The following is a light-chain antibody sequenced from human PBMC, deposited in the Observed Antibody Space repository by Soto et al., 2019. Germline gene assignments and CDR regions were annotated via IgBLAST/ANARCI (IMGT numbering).Light chain of an antibody. CDR2: GAS. V-gene: IGKV3D-7*01. CDR3: QQDYISPLT. CDR1: QRISRSD. J-gene: IGKJ4*02. Sequence: PWERLTLSCRASQRISRSDLTWYQRKPGQAPRLLIYGASTRDTSIPARFSGSGSGTDFTLTISSLQAEDVAVYYCQQDYISPLTFGGGTKVDIK.